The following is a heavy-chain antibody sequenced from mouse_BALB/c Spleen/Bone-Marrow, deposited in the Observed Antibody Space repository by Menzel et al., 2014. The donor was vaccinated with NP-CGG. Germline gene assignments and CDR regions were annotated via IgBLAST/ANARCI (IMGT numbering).Heavy chain of an antibody. CDR3: ASGPWYFDV. CDR1: GYTLTSYW. V-gene: IGHV1S81*02. J-gene: IGHJ1*01. Sequence: QVQLQQPGAELVRSRVSVKLSRKASGYTLTSYWMHWIKQRPEQGLERIGEINRTNGSTNYNEEFKTKATLTVDKASSTAYMQLSSLTSEDSAVYSCASGPWYFDVGGAGPPVTASS. CDR2: INRTNGST.